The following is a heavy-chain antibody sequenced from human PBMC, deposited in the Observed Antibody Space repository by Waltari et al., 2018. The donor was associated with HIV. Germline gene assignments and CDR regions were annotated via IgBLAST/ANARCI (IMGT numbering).Heavy chain of an antibody. V-gene: IGHV3-30*01. J-gene: IGHJ6*02. CDR1: AFNFRTYA. D-gene: IGHD3-22*01. CDR3: ARGAYYDSSGYDDGMDV. Sequence: QLQLVESGGGVVQPGRSLRLSCAASAFNFRTYAIHWVRQAPGKGLEGVAVISYDGSIKYYADSVKGRFTISRDNSKNTLYLQMNSLSPNDTAVFYCARGAYYDSSGYDDGMDVWGQGTTVIVSS. CDR2: ISYDGSIK.